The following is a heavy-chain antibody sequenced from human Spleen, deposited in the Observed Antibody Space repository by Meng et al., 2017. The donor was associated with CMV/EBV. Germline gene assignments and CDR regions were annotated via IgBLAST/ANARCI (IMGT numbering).Heavy chain of an antibody. CDR2: INPNSGGT. D-gene: IGHD2-2*01. CDR3: ARAGTQSDIVVVPAALNYYYGMDV. V-gene: IGHV1-2*02. J-gene: IGHJ6*02. Sequence: MHWVRQAPGQGLEWMGWINPNSGGTNYAQKFQGRVTMTRDTSISTAYMELSRLRSDDTAVYYCARAGTQSDIVVVPAALNYYYGMDVWGQGTMVTVSS.